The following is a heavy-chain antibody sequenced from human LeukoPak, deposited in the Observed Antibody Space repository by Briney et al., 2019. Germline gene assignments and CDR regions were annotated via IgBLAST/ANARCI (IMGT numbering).Heavy chain of an antibody. CDR1: GFTFDDYA. CDR2: ISWNSGSI. Sequence: GGSLRLSCAASGFTFDDYAMHWVRQAPGKGLEWVSGISWNSGSIGYADSVKGRFTISRDNAKNSLYLQMNSLRAEDTAVYYCARGDYYDSSGYYHVPDFDYWGQGTLVTVSS. D-gene: IGHD3-22*01. V-gene: IGHV3-9*01. J-gene: IGHJ4*02. CDR3: ARGDYYDSSGYYHVPDFDY.